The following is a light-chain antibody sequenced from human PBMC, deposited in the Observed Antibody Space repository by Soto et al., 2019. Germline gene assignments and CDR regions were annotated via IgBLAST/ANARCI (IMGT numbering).Light chain of an antibody. CDR3: QQSNNWQFT. Sequence: QTTLSVHQGASAALTCGPTQRIASNLAGYQQKPGQAPRLLIYGASTSATGITDRFSGSGSGTGFTLTISSLQSEDCAVYYCQQSNNWQFTFGPGTKVDIK. V-gene: IGKV3-15*01. CDR1: QRIASN. CDR2: GAS. J-gene: IGKJ3*01.